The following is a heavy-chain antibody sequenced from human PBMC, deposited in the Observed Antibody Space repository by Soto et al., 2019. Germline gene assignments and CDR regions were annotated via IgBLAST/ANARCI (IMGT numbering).Heavy chain of an antibody. V-gene: IGHV4-34*01. J-gene: IGHJ6*02. D-gene: IGHD5-18*01. CDR3: ARWLRVGYYYGMDV. CDR2: INHSGST. CDR1: GGSFSGYY. Sequence: SETLSLTCAVYGGSFSGYYWSWIRQPPGKGLEWIGEINHSGSTNYNPSLKSRVTISVDTSKNQFSLKLSSVTAADTAVCYCARWLRVGYYYGMDVWGQGTTVTVSS.